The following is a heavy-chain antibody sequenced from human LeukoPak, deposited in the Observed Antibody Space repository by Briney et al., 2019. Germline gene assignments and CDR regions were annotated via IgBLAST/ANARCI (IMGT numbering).Heavy chain of an antibody. V-gene: IGHV4-59*08. CDR2: IYYSGST. Sequence: PSETLSLTCTVSGGSMSSYYWSWIRQPPGKGLEWIGNIYYSGSTNYNPSLKRRVTISVDTSKNQFSLKLSSVTAADSAVYYCAVTRWLLNDPKLTTFDHWGQGTLVTVSS. D-gene: IGHD5-24*01. CDR1: GGSMSSYY. J-gene: IGHJ4*02. CDR3: AVTRWLLNDPKLTTFDH.